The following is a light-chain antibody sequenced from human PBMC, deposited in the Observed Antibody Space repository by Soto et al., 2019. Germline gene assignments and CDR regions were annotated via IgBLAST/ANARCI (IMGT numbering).Light chain of an antibody. J-gene: IGKJ5*01. V-gene: IGKV3-20*01. CDR3: QQYGSSSIT. CDR2: GAS. CDR1: QSVSSSY. Sequence: EIVLTQSPGTLSLSPGERVTLSCRASQSVSSSYLAWYQQKPGQAPRLLIYGASSRTTGIPDRFSGSGSGTDFTLTISRLEPEDFAVYYCQQYGSSSITFGQGPRLEIK.